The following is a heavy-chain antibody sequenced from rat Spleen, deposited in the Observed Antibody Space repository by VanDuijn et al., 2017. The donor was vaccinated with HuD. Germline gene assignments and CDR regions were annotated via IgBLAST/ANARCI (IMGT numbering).Heavy chain of an antibody. J-gene: IGHJ2*01. D-gene: IGHD1-8*01. V-gene: IGHV5-22*01. CDR3: ARHRYKRTVAAVDY. CDR1: GFTFSDYY. Sequence: EVQLVESGGGLVQPGRSLKLSCAASGFTFSDYYMAWVRQAPKKGLEWVASISYEGSSTYYGDSVQGRFTISRDNAKSTLYLQMNSLRSEDAATYFCARHRYKRTVAAVDYWGHGVMVTVSS. CDR2: ISYEGSST.